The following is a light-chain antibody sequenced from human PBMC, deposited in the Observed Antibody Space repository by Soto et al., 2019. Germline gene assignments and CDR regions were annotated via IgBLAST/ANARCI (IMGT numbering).Light chain of an antibody. V-gene: IGLV1-44*01. Sequence: QSVLTQPPSASGTPGQRVTISCSGSSSNIGSNTVNWYQQLPGTAPKLFIYSNNQRPSGVPDRFSGSKSGTSASLAISGLQSEDEADYYCAAWGDSLNGPVFGGGTKVTVL. J-gene: IGLJ2*01. CDR3: AAWGDSLNGPV. CDR2: SNN. CDR1: SSNIGSNT.